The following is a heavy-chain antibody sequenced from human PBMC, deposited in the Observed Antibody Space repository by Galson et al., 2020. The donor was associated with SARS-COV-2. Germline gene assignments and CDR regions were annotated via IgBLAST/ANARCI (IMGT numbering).Heavy chain of an antibody. V-gene: IGHV4-31*03. D-gene: IGHD6-13*01. Sequence: TLSLTCTVSGGSISIGGYYWSWIRQHPGKGLEWIGYIYYSGSTYYNPSLKSRVSISADTSKDQFSLRLSSVTAADTAVYYCARTFSSTWVFFDYWGQGTLVTVSS. CDR3: ARTFSSTWVFFDY. CDR1: GGSISIGGYY. CDR2: IYYSGST. J-gene: IGHJ4*02.